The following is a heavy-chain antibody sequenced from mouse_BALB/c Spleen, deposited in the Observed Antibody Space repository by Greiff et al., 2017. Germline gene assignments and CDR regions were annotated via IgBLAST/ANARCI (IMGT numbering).Heavy chain of an antibody. CDR1: GFNIKDYY. D-gene: IGHD1-1*01. J-gene: IGHJ4*01. CDR3: ARSYYYGSSYNYAMDY. V-gene: IGHV14-1*02. Sequence: VQLQQSGAELVRPGALVKLSCKASGFNIKDYYMHWVKQRPEQGLEWIGWIDPENGNTIYDPKFQGKASITADTSSNTGYLQLSSLTSEDTAVYYCARSYYYGSSYNYAMDYWGQGTSVTVSA. CDR2: IDPENGNT.